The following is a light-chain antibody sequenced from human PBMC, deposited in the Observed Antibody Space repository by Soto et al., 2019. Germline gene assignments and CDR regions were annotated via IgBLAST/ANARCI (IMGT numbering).Light chain of an antibody. Sequence: EILFTLSPATLSLSPGERATLSCRASQSVSSYLAWYQQKPGQAPRLLMYEASTWATGIPARFSGGGSGTDFTLTISSLEPEDFAVYYCQQRSDWPWTFGQGTKVDIK. CDR2: EAS. CDR1: QSVSSY. J-gene: IGKJ1*01. CDR3: QQRSDWPWT. V-gene: IGKV3-11*01.